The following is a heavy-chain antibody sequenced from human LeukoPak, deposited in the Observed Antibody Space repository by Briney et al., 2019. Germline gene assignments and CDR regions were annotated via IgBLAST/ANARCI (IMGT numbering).Heavy chain of an antibody. J-gene: IGHJ4*02. CDR2: IIPILGIA. D-gene: IGHD3-10*01. Sequence: ASVKVSCKASGGTFSSYAICWVRQAPGQGLEWMGRIIPILGIANYAQKFQGRVTITADKSTSTAYMELSSLRSEDTAVYYCAREVRGVIITGFDYWGQGTLVTVSS. V-gene: IGHV1-69*04. CDR1: GGTFSSYA. CDR3: AREVRGVIITGFDY.